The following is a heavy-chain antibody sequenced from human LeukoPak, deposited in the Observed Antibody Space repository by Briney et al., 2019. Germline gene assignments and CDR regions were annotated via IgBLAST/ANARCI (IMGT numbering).Heavy chain of an antibody. CDR3: ATSGALVVVPAAICFDY. CDR2: ITPIFGTA. V-gene: IGHV1-69*13. Sequence: SVKVSCKASGGTFGSYAISWVRQAPGQGLEWMGGITPIFGTANYAQKFQGRVTITADESTSTAYMELSSLRSEDTAVYYCATSGALVVVPAAICFDYWGQGTLVTVSS. CDR1: GGTFGSYA. D-gene: IGHD2-2*01. J-gene: IGHJ4*02.